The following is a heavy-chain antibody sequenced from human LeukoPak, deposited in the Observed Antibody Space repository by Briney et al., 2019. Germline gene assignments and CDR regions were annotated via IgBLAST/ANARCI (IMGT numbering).Heavy chain of an antibody. CDR1: GFTFSSFG. J-gene: IGHJ4*02. CDR3: AKEACSSSSCYAILHY. CDR2: IPCGGSDK. V-gene: IGHV3-30*02. D-gene: IGHD2-2*01. Sequence: GGSLRLSCAASGFTFSSFGMHWVRQAPGKGLEWVTFIPCGGSDKYYADSVKGRFTISRDNSKNTLYLQMNSLRAEDTAVYYCAKEACSSSSCYAILHYWGQGTLVTVSS.